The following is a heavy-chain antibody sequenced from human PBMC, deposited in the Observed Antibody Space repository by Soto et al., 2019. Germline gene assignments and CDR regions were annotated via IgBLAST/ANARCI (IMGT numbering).Heavy chain of an antibody. J-gene: IGHJ6*02. Sequence: LRLSCAASGFTFSSYEMNWVRQAPGKGLEWVSHISSSGTTIYYADSVKGRFTISRDNAKNSLYLQMNSLRVEDTAVYYCARAPPYDFWSGTYYYYGMDAWGQGTTVTVSS. CDR1: GFTFSSYE. D-gene: IGHD3-3*01. CDR3: ARAPPYDFWSGTYYYYGMDA. V-gene: IGHV3-48*03. CDR2: ISSSGTTI.